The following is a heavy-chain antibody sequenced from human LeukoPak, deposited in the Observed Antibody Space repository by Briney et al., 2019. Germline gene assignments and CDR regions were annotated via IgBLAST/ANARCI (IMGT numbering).Heavy chain of an antibody. D-gene: IGHD6-19*01. Sequence: SETLSLTCTVSGGSIRSYYWSWIRQPPGKGLEYIGYIYYTGSTNYNPYLKNRVTISLDTSKNQFSLNLSSMTAADTAVYYCARHLDSNGWYVIDYWGQGTLVAVSS. CDR2: IYYTGST. CDR3: ARHLDSNGWYVIDY. CDR1: GGSIRSYY. V-gene: IGHV4-59*08. J-gene: IGHJ4*02.